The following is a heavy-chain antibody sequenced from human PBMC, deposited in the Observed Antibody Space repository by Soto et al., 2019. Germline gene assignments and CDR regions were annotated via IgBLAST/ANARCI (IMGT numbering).Heavy chain of an antibody. Sequence: ASVKFYFKASGYTFTANAMPWVRQVPGQRFEWMGWIFTDNGDTAYSQNFQGRVTITRDTSANTAYMDLSSLTSEDTAIYYCARVDQGSFDMWGQGTMVTVSS. CDR3: ARVDQGSFDM. J-gene: IGHJ3*02. V-gene: IGHV1-3*04. CDR1: GYTFTANA. CDR2: IFTDNGDT. D-gene: IGHD2-2*01.